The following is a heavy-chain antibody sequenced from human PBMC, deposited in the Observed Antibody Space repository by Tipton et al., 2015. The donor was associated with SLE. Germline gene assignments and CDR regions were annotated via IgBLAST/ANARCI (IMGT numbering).Heavy chain of an antibody. CDR1: GGSISSDTYY. CDR2: IYYSGST. CDR3: ARQDFGQKVEDY. J-gene: IGHJ4*02. Sequence: LRLSCTVSGGSISSDTYYWGWIRQPPGKGLEWIGSIYYSGSTYYNPSLKSRVTISVDTSKNQFSLKLSSVTAADTAVYYCARQDFGQKVEDYWGQGTLVTVSS. V-gene: IGHV4-39*07. D-gene: IGHD2-15*01.